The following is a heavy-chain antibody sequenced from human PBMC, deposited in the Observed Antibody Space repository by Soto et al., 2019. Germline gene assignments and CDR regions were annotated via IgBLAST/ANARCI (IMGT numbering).Heavy chain of an antibody. CDR1: GFTFSTYS. Sequence: GGSLRLSCAASGFTFSTYSMNWVRQAPGKGLEWVSCINGSGSSTNYADSVKGRFTISRDNAKNTLYLQMNSLRAEDTAVYYCARSYGVSFYFDYWGQGTLVTVSS. J-gene: IGHJ4*02. CDR3: ARSYGVSFYFDY. D-gene: IGHD4-17*01. CDR2: INGSGSST. V-gene: IGHV3-74*01.